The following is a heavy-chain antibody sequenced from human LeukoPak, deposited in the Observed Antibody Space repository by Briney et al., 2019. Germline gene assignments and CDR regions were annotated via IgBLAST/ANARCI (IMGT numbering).Heavy chain of an antibody. CDR2: ISYDGSNK. CDR1: GFTFSDYA. CDR3: ARDPRWLQCFDY. V-gene: IGHV3-30-3*01. D-gene: IGHD5-24*01. J-gene: IGHJ4*02. Sequence: SGGSLRLSCAASGFTFSDYAVHWVRQAPGKGLEWVSIISYDGSNKEYADSVKGRFTVSRDNSKNTLYLQINSLRVEDTAVYYCARDPRWLQCFDYWGQGTLVTVSS.